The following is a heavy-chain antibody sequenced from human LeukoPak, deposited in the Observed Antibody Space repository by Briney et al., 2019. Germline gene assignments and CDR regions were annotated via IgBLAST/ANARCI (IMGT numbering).Heavy chain of an antibody. CDR3: ASIFGSSALYYYYGMDV. CDR1: GGTFSSYA. V-gene: IGHV1-69*13. J-gene: IGHJ6*02. Sequence: SVTVSCKASGGTFSSYAISWVRQAPGQGLEWMGGIIPIFGTANYAQKFQGRVTITADESTSTAYMELSSLRSEDTAVYYCASIFGSSALYYYYGMDVWGQGTTVTVSS. CDR2: IIPIFGTA. D-gene: IGHD6-25*01.